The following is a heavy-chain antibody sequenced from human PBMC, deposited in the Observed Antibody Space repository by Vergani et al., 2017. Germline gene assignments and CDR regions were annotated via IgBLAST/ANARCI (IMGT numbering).Heavy chain of an antibody. CDR1: GFTFSSYA. D-gene: IGHD6-13*01. Sequence: EVQLLESGGGLVQPGGSLRLSCAASGFTFSSYAMSWVRQAPGKGLEWVSAISGSGGSTYYADSVKGRFTIPRDHSKNTLYLQMNSLRAEDTAVYYCAKEGRTTLGNIAAAGQPRYYYYYYMDVWGKGTTVTVSS. CDR3: AKEGRTTLGNIAAAGQPRYYYYYYMDV. CDR2: ISGSGGST. J-gene: IGHJ6*03. V-gene: IGHV3-23*01.